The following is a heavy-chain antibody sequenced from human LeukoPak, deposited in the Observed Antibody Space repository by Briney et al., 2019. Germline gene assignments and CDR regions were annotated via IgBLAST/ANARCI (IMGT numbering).Heavy chain of an antibody. CDR3: ARHSGYYDSSGYYLVPDAFDI. CDR2: INHSGST. Sequence: SETLSLTCAVYGGSFSGYYWSWIRQPPGKGLEWIGEINHSGSTNYNPSLKSRVTISVDTSKNQFSLKLSSVTAADTAVYYCARHSGYYDSSGYYLVPDAFDIWGQGTMVTVSS. J-gene: IGHJ3*02. CDR1: GGSFSGYY. V-gene: IGHV4-34*01. D-gene: IGHD3-22*01.